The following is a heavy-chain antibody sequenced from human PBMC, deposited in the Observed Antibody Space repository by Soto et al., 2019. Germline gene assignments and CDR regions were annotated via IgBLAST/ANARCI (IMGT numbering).Heavy chain of an antibody. V-gene: IGHV1-2*02. Sequence: GDSVKVSCKASGYTFTAYYMHWVRQAPGQGLEWMGWINPNSGGTNYAQKFQGRVTMTRDTSISTAYMELSSLRSDDTAVYYCAKVILRRHSFYSLDVWGQGTTATVSS. D-gene: IGHD2-15*01. CDR1: GYTFTAYY. CDR3: AKVILRRHSFYSLDV. J-gene: IGHJ6*02. CDR2: INPNSGGT.